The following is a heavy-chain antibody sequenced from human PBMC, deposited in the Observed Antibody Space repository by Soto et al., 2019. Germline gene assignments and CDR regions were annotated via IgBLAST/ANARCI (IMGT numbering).Heavy chain of an antibody. CDR1: GFTFTTYA. D-gene: IGHD4-17*01. Sequence: PGGSMRLSCAASGFTFTTYAMNWVRQAPGKGLQWVSAISPGGGSTYYSDSVRGRFTISRDNSIKTLYLQMSSLRTEDTAVYYCAHPRGYGVFDAFDIWGQRTTVTVSS. V-gene: IGHV3-23*01. J-gene: IGHJ3*02. CDR3: AHPRGYGVFDAFDI. CDR2: ISPGGGST.